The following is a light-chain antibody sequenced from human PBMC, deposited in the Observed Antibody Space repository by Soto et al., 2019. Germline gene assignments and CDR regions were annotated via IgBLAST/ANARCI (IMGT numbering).Light chain of an antibody. V-gene: IGLV1-40*01. CDR3: QSYDSSLSGSV. J-gene: IGLJ2*01. Sequence: QSVLTQPPSVSGDPGQRVPISCTGSSSNIGAGYDVHWYQQLPGTAPKLLIYGNSNRPSGVPDRFSGSKSGTSASLAITGLQAEDEADYYCQSYDSSLSGSVFGGGTKLTVL. CDR1: SSNIGAGYD. CDR2: GNS.